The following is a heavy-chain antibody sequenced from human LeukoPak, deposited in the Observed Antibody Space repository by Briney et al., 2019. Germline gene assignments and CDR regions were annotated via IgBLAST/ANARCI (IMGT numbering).Heavy chain of an antibody. CDR1: GFTFSSYA. V-gene: IGHV3-48*04. Sequence: GGSLRLSCAASGFTFSSYAMSWVRQAPGKGLEWVSYISSSSSTIYYADSVKGRFTISRDNAKNSLYLQMNSLRAEDTAVCYCARGKAVDYWGQGTLLTVSS. J-gene: IGHJ4*02. CDR2: ISSSSSTI. D-gene: IGHD6-19*01. CDR3: ARGKAVDY.